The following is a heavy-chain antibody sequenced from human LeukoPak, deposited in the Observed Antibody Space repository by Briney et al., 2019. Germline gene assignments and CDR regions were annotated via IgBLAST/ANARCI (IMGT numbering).Heavy chain of an antibody. J-gene: IGHJ6*02. Sequence: GGSLRLSCAASGFTFSSYAMSWVRQAPGKGLEWVSAISGSGGSTYYADSVKGRFTISRDNSKNTLYLQMNNLRAEDTAVYYCAKGDGNKVHYYGMDVWGQGTTVTVSS. CDR2: ISGSGGST. D-gene: IGHD1-14*01. CDR3: AKGDGNKVHYYGMDV. V-gene: IGHV3-23*01. CDR1: GFTFSSYA.